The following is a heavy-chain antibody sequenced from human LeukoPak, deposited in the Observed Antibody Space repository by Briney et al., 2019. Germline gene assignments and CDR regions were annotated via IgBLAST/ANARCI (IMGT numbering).Heavy chain of an antibody. CDR1: GYSFTSYW. CDR3: ASGRAGYSSANDAFDI. CDR2: IYPGDSDT. J-gene: IGHJ3*02. Sequence: GESLKISCKGSGYSFTSYWIGWVRQMPGKGLEWMGIIYPGDSDTRYSPSFQGQVTISADKSISTAYLQWSSLKASDTAMYYCASGRAGYSSANDAFDIWGQGTMATVSS. D-gene: IGHD6-19*01. V-gene: IGHV5-51*01.